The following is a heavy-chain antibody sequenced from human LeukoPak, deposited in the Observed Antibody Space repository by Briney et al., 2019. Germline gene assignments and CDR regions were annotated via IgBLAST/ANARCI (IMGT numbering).Heavy chain of an antibody. V-gene: IGHV4-34*01. Sequence: PSETLSLTCAVYGGSFSGYYWSWIRQPPGKGLEWIGEINHSGSTNYNPSLKSRVTISVDTSKNQFSLKLSSVTAADTAVYYCARLRLGGHRSRYYDILTGYYLDYWGQGTLVTVSS. CDR3: ARLRLGGHRSRYYDILTGYYLDY. D-gene: IGHD3-9*01. J-gene: IGHJ4*02. CDR1: GGSFSGYY. CDR2: INHSGST.